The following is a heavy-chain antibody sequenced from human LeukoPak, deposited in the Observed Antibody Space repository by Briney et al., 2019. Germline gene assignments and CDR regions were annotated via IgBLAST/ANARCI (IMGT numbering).Heavy chain of an antibody. CDR3: AKAKSYYSNYDY. Sequence: PWGSLRLSCAASGFTFSSYSMNWVRQAPGKGLEWVSYIGSSSTPTYYADSVKGRFTISRDNSKNTLYLQVNSLRAEDTAVYYCAKAKSYYSNYDYWGQGTLVTVSS. CDR2: IGSSSTPT. V-gene: IGHV3-48*01. D-gene: IGHD4-11*01. J-gene: IGHJ4*02. CDR1: GFTFSSYS.